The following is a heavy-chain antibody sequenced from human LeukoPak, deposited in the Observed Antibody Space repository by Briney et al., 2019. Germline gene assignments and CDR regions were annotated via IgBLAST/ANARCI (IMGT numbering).Heavy chain of an antibody. CDR1: GASISSGTSY. D-gene: IGHD3-3*01. J-gene: IGHJ4*02. Sequence: TSETLSLTCTVSGASISSGTSYWSWIRQPPGKGLEWIGYIYHRGSAYNPSLTSRVTISVDTSKNQFSLNLTSVTAADTAVYYCARAPNPYDFWSGGANFDFWGQGTLVTVSS. CDR2: IYHRGSA. CDR3: ARAPNPYDFWSGGANFDF. V-gene: IGHV4-30-2*01.